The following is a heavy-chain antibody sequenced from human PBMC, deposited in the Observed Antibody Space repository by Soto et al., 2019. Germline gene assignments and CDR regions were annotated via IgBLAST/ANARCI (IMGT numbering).Heavy chain of an antibody. Sequence: EVQLVESGGGFVQPGGSLRLSCVVSGLTVTSYWTHWVRQAPGKGLVWVSRINSDGSSASTAGAVKGRFTISRGNARNACYLQMDSLRAEDTAVYYCAIAPRYGLDVWGQGTTVNVSS. CDR2: INSDGSSA. CDR3: AIAPRYGLDV. V-gene: IGHV3-74*01. CDR1: GLTVTSYW. J-gene: IGHJ6*02.